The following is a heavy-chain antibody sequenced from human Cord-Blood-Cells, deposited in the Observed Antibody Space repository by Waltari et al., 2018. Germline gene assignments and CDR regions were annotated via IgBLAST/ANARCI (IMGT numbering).Heavy chain of an antibody. Sequence: QVQLQQWGAGLLKPSETLSLTCAVYGGSFSGYYWRWIRQPPGQGLDWIGEINHSGSTNYNPSLKSRVTISVDTSKNQFSLKLSSVTAADTAVYYCARLGVPRSPRQYCSSTSCYGHWFDPWGQGTLVTVSS. CDR3: ARLGVPRSPRQYCSSTSCYGHWFDP. D-gene: IGHD2-2*01. CDR1: GGSFSGYY. V-gene: IGHV4-34*01. CDR2: INHSGST. J-gene: IGHJ5*02.